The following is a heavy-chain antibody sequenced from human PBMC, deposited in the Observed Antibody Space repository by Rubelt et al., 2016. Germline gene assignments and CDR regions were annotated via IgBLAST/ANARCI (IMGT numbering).Heavy chain of an antibody. Sequence: GGVVQPGRSLRLSCAASGFTFSSYGMHWVRQAPGKGLEWVAVIWYDGSNKYYADSVKGRFTISRDNAKNSLYLQMNSLRAEATAVYYCARDFAQLRFLEWLSTPAVGYYGMDVWGQGTTVTVSS. D-gene: IGHD3-3*01. CDR2: IWYDGSNK. CDR1: GFTFSSYG. V-gene: IGHV3-33*01. CDR3: ARDFAQLRFLEWLSTPAVGYYGMDV. J-gene: IGHJ6*02.